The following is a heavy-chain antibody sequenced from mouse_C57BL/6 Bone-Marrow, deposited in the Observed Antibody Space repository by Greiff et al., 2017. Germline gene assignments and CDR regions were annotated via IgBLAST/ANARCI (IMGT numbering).Heavy chain of an antibody. CDR2: IAPNSGGT. Sequence: QVQLQQPGAELVKPGASVKLSCKASGYTFTSYSMHWVKQRPGRGLEWIGRIAPNSGGTKYNEKCKSKATLTVDKPSSTAYMQLSSLTSEDSAVYYCAHGNYFYWYFAVWGTKTTVTVST. V-gene: IGHV1-72*01. CDR3: AHGNYFYWYFAV. D-gene: IGHD2-1*01. J-gene: IGHJ1*03. CDR1: GYTFTSYS.